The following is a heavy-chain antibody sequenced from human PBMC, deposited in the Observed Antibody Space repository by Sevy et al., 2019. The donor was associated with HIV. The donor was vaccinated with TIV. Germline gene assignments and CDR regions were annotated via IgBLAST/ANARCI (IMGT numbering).Heavy chain of an antibody. V-gene: IGHV4-38-2*01. J-gene: IGHJ4*02. CDR3: ARGGYTYGKGYFDY. CDR2: IYHSGST. Sequence: SETLPLTCGVSGYSISSGYYWGWIRQPPGKGLEWIGSIYHSGSTYSNPSLKSRVTISVDTSKDQFSLKLSSVTAADTAVYYCARGGYTYGKGYFDYWGQGTLVTVSS. CDR1: GYSISSGYY. D-gene: IGHD5-18*01.